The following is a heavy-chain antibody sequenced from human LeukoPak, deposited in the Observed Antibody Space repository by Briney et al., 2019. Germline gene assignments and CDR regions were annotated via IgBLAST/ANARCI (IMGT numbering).Heavy chain of an antibody. CDR2: IDWDDDK. J-gene: IGHJ6*03. CDR1: GFSLSTSGMR. Sequence: MESGPTLVNPTQTLTLTCTFSGFSLSTSGMRVSWIRQPPGKALEWLARIDWDDDKYYSTSLKTRLTISKDTSKNQVVLTMTNMDPVDTATYYCARILWLERRKDYYYYMDVWGKGTTVTVSS. D-gene: IGHD1-1*01. CDR3: ARILWLERRKDYYYYMDV. V-gene: IGHV2-70*04.